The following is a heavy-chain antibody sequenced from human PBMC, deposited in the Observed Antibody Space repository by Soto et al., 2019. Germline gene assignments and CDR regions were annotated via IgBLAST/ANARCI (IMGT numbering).Heavy chain of an antibody. Sequence: ASVKVSCKTSGYTFTSYAMHWVRQAPGQRLEWMGWINAGNGNTKYSQKFQGRVTITRDTSASTAYMELSSLRSGDTAVYYCARDIGYSSGWYSYNWFDPWGQGTLVTVSS. J-gene: IGHJ5*02. CDR1: GYTFTSYA. CDR3: ARDIGYSSGWYSYNWFDP. CDR2: INAGNGNT. D-gene: IGHD6-19*01. V-gene: IGHV1-3*01.